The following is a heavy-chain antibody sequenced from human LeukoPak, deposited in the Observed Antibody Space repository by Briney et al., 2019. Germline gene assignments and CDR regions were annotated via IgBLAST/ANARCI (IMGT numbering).Heavy chain of an antibody. J-gene: IGHJ4*02. CDR1: GGSISSGGYY. D-gene: IGHD1-26*01. CDR3: SRGWDACKLGNY. V-gene: IGHV4-39*01. Sequence: SETLSLTCTVSGGSISSGGYYWSWIRQPPGKGLVWIGTIHPHGTMYYNPSLKSRVTVSVDKSKNLFSLKLSSVTAADTAVYYCSRGWDACKLGNYWGQGSLVTVSS. CDR2: IHPHGTM.